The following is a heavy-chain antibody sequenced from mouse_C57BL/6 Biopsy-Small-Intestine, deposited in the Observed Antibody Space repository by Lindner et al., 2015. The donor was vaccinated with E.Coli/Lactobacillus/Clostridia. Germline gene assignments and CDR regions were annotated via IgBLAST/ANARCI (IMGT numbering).Heavy chain of an antibody. D-gene: IGHD2-1*01. J-gene: IGHJ3*01. CDR3: TRADYGNLAWFAY. CDR1: GYAFSSYW. CDR2: IYPGDGDT. V-gene: IGHV1-80*01. Sequence: VQLQESGAELVKPGASVKISCKASGYAFSSYWLNWVKQRPGKGLEWIGQIYPGDGDTNYNGKFKGKATLTADKSSSTAYMQLSSLTSEDSAVYFCTRADYGNLAWFAYWGQGTLVTVSA.